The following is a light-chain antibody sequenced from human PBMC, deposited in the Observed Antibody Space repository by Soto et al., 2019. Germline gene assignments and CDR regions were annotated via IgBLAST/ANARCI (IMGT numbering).Light chain of an antibody. V-gene: IGKV3-11*01. CDR2: DAS. J-gene: IGKJ4*01. Sequence: EIVLTQSPGTLSSSPGERATLSCRASQSISSSLAWYQQNPGQAPRLLIFDASNRATGIPVRFSGSGSGTDFTLTISSLEPDDFTVYYCQQHSDWPLTFGGGTKVDIK. CDR1: QSISSS. CDR3: QQHSDWPLT.